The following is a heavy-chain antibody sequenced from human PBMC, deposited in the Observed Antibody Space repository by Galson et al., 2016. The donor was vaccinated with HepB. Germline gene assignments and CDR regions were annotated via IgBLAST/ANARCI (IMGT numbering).Heavy chain of an antibody. CDR2: ITGGSAYI. D-gene: IGHD6-13*01. V-gene: IGHV3-21*04. CDR3: AKDKRGHSSAWYWYFDY. Sequence: CAASGFIFSDFDMNWVRQAPGKGLEWVASITGGSAYISYADSLKGRFTISRDNTKNSLYLQVNSLRAEDTAVYYCAKDKRGHSSAWYWYFDYWGPRTLVSVSS. CDR1: GFIFSDFD. J-gene: IGHJ4*02.